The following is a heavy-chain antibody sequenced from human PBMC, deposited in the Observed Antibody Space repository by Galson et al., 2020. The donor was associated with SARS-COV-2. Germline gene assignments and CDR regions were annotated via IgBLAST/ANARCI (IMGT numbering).Heavy chain of an antibody. CDR2: ISSRATAI. CDR3: ARYCSGGDCLLGSFEY. J-gene: IGHJ4*02. CDR1: GFTLSDYY. D-gene: IGHD2-21*02. V-gene: IGHV3-11*01. Sequence: GGSLRLSCAASGFTLSDYYMAWIRQAPGKGLEWVSYISSRATAIYYADSVKGRFTISRDNARNSVYLQMNSLRAGDTAVYYCARYCSGGDCLLGSFEYWGQGTLVTVS.